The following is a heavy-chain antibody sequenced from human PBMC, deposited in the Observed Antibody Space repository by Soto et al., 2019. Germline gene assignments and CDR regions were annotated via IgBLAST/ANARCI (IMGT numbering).Heavy chain of an antibody. J-gene: IGHJ5*02. CDR3: AREGYSSSWYTGYSSGWTPGWFDP. CDR2: INSDGSST. D-gene: IGHD6-19*01. CDR1: GFTFSSYW. Sequence: VQLVESGGGLVQPGGSLRLSCAASGFTFSSYWMHWVRQAPGKGLVWVSRINSDGSSTSYADSVKGRFTISRDNAKNTLYLQMNSLRAEDTAVYYCAREGYSSSWYTGYSSGWTPGWFDPWGQGTLVTVSS. V-gene: IGHV3-74*01.